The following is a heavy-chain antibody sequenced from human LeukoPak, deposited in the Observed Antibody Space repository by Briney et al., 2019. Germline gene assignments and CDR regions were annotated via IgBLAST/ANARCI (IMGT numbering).Heavy chain of an antibody. Sequence: GGSLRLPCAASGFTFSDYYMSWIRQAPGKGLEWVSYISSSGSTIYYADSVKGRFTISRDNAKNSLYLQMNSLRAEDTAVYYCARDPYSGSYGNYYYYFMDVWGKGTTVTISS. D-gene: IGHD1-26*01. V-gene: IGHV3-11*04. CDR2: ISSSGSTI. CDR3: ARDPYSGSYGNYYYYFMDV. J-gene: IGHJ6*03. CDR1: GFTFSDYY.